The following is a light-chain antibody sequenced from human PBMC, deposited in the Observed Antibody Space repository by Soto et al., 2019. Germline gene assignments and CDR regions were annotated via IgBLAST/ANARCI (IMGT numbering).Light chain of an antibody. CDR3: QQYNSYWT. CDR2: KAS. Sequence: DIQMTQSPSTLSASVGDRVTITCRASQSISSWLAWYQQKPGKAPKLLIYKASSLESGVPSKFSGSGSGTEFTLPISSLQPDDFATYYGQQYNSYWTFGQGTKVEIK. J-gene: IGKJ1*01. V-gene: IGKV1-5*03. CDR1: QSISSW.